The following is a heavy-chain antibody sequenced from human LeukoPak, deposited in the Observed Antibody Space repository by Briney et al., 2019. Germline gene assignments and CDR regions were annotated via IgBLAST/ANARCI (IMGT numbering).Heavy chain of an antibody. CDR1: GGSFTNGGWY. CDR2: IYYTGRT. Sequence: PSETLTLTCTVSGGSFTNGGWYWSWIRQYPGKGLEWIGYIYYTGRTHYHPSLRGRVTLSMDSSANQFSLRLASVTAADSAIYFCARDLRAARDWFDPWGQGTLVTVSS. V-gene: IGHV4-31*03. D-gene: IGHD3-10*01. CDR3: ARDLRAARDWFDP. J-gene: IGHJ5*02.